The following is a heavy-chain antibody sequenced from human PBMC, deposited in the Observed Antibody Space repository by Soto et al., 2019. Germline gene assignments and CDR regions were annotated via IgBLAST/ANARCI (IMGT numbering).Heavy chain of an antibody. CDR2: IYPGDSDT. V-gene: IGHV5-51*01. CDR3: ARTMVRGHYYYYYGMDV. J-gene: IGHJ6*02. D-gene: IGHD3-10*01. CDR1: GYSFTSYW. Sequence: GESLKISCKGSGYSFTSYWIGWVRQMPGKGLEWMGIIYPGDSDTRYSPSFQGQVTISADKSISTAYLQWSSLKASDTAMYYCARTMVRGHYYYYYGMDVWGQGTTVTVS.